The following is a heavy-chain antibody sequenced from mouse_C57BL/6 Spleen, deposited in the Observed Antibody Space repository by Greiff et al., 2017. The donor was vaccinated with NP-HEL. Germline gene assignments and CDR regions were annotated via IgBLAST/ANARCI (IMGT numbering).Heavy chain of an antibody. V-gene: IGHV1-52*01. CDR2: IDPSDSET. CDR1: GYTFTSYW. J-gene: IGHJ1*03. CDR3: AEGYYGNFDV. D-gene: IGHD1-1*01. Sequence: QVQLQQSGAELVRPGSSVKLSCKASGYTFTSYWMHWVKQRPIQGLEWIGNIDPSDSETHYNQKFKDKATLTVDKSSSTAYMQLSSLTSEDSAVYYCAEGYYGNFDVWGTGTTVTVSS.